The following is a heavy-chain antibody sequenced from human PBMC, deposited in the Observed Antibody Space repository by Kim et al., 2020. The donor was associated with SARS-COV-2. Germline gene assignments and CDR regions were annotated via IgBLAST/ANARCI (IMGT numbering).Heavy chain of an antibody. J-gene: IGHJ6*02. Sequence: SFQGQVTISADKSISTAYLQWSSLKASDTAMYYCARLLVGVRGYYGMDVWGQGTTVTVSS. CDR3: ARLLVGVRGYYGMDV. D-gene: IGHD3-3*02. V-gene: IGHV5-51*01.